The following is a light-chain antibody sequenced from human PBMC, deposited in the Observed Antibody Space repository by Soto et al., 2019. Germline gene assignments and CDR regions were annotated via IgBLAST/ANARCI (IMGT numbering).Light chain of an antibody. CDR3: QQANNVPYT. CDR1: QDIYTW. Sequence: DIQMTQSPSSVSASIGDRVTITCRASQDIYTWLAWYQQLPGRAPKLLIHGASSLQSGVPSRFSGSGSGTDFTLTISNLQPEDFATYFCQQANNVPYTFGQGTKLEIK. V-gene: IGKV1-12*01. J-gene: IGKJ2*01. CDR2: GAS.